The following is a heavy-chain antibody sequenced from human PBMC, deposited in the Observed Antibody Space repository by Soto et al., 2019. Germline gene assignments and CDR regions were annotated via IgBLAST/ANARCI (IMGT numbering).Heavy chain of an antibody. CDR1: GCTFNTYT. CDR3: AREEGYYDGSGYYYGYHFLHF. Sequence: SVKVSCKASGCTFNTYTFNWVRQVPGQGLEWMGGIIPIFGTTNYAQKLQGRVTFTADESTSTAYMELRNLRSEDTAVYYCAREEGYYDGSGYYYGYHFLHFWGQGTLVTVSS. D-gene: IGHD3-22*01. CDR2: IIPIFGTT. V-gene: IGHV1-69*13. J-gene: IGHJ4*02.